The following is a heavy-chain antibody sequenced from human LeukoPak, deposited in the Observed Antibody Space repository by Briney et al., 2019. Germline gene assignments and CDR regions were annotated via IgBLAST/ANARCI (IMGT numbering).Heavy chain of an antibody. V-gene: IGHV4-4*07. J-gene: IGHJ5*02. CDR1: GGSISSDY. CDR2: IYTIGGT. CDR3: AGGGNWFDP. D-gene: IGHD2-15*01. Sequence: SETLSLTCTVSGGSISSDYWSWIRQPPGKGLEWIGRIYTIGGTNYTPSLTSVDTMSVDTSKNQFSLRLSSMTAADTAVYYCAGGGNWFDPWGQGTLVTVSS.